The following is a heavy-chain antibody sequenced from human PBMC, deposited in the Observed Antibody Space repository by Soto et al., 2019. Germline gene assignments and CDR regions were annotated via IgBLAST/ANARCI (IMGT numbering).Heavy chain of an antibody. J-gene: IGHJ5*02. CDR2: INHSGST. D-gene: IGHD3-22*01. CDR3: ARQPYDSTGYYYGA. CDR1: GGSFSGYY. Sequence: SETLSLTCAVSGGSFSGYYWSWIRQPPGKGLEWIGEINHSGSTNYNPSLKSRVTISVDTSSNQFSLRLTSVTAADTAMYYCARQPYDSTGYYYGAWGQGTLVTVSS. V-gene: IGHV4-34*01.